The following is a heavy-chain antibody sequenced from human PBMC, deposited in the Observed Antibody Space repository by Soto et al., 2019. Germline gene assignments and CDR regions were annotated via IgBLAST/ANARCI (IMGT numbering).Heavy chain of an antibody. D-gene: IGHD2-2*01. Sequence: GASVKVSCKASGGTFSSYAISWVRQAPGQGLEWMGGIIPIFGTANYAQKFQGRVTITADESTSTAYMELSSLRSEDTAVYYCARGDDIFRGYCSSTSCYDWFDPWGQGTLVTVSS. CDR1: GGTFSSYA. J-gene: IGHJ5*02. CDR2: IIPIFGTA. CDR3: ARGDDIFRGYCSSTSCYDWFDP. V-gene: IGHV1-69*13.